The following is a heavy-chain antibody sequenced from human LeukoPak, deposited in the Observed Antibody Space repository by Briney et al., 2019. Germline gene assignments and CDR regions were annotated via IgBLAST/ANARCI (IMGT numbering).Heavy chain of an antibody. J-gene: IGHJ4*02. Sequence: GGSLRLSCAASGFTFSSYWMSWVRQAPGKGLEWVANIKQDGSEKYYVDSVKGRFTISRDNAKNSLYLQMNSLRAEDTAVYYCARDLQHHPGELALDYFDYWGQGTLVTVSS. CDR2: IKQDGSEK. CDR1: GFTFSSYW. D-gene: IGHD3-10*01. CDR3: ARDLQHHPGELALDYFDY. V-gene: IGHV3-7*01.